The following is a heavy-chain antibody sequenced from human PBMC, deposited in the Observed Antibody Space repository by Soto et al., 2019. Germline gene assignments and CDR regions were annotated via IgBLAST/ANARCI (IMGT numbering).Heavy chain of an antibody. D-gene: IGHD1-26*01. J-gene: IGHJ4*02. Sequence: GGSLRLSCAASGFTFSSYAMHWVRQAPGKGLEWVAVISYDGSNKYYADSVKGRFTISRDNSKNTLYLQMNSLRAEDTAVYYCAREYRYSGSLLYYFDYWGQGTLVTVSS. CDR3: AREYRYSGSLLYYFDY. CDR2: ISYDGSNK. CDR1: GFTFSSYA. V-gene: IGHV3-30-3*01.